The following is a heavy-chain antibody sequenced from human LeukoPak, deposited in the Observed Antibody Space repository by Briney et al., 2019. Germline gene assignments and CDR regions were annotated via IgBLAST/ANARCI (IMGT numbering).Heavy chain of an antibody. D-gene: IGHD3-10*01. J-gene: IGHJ4*02. CDR3: ARVLYYGSGSGFDY. CDR2: IYYSGST. V-gene: IGHV4-59*01. Sequence: SETLSLTCTVSGGSISSYYWSWIRQPPGKGLEWIGYIYYSGSTNYNPSLKSRVTISVDTSKNQFSLKLGSVTAADTAVYYCARVLYYGSGSGFDYWGQGTLVTVSS. CDR1: GGSISSYY.